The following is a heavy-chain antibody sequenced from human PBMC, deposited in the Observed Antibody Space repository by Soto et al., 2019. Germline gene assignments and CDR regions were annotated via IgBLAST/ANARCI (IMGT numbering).Heavy chain of an antibody. D-gene: IGHD3-10*01. CDR1: GFTLSGRS. J-gene: IGHJ6*04. V-gene: IGHV3-74*01. CDR2: IDNAGTDS. CDR3: ARGWFGPDV. Sequence: EVQLVESGGGLVQPGGSLRLSCAASGFTLSGRSMHWVRQAPGKGLVWVSGIDNAGTDSTYADSVKGRFTSSRDNAKNMLYLQMNYLRVEDTAVHYCARGWFGPDVLGKGTAVTVSS.